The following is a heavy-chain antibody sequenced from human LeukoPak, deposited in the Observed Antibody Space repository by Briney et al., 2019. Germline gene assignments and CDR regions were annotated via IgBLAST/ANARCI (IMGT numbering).Heavy chain of an antibody. Sequence: QTGGSLRLSCAASGFTFSSYAMSWVRQAPGKGLEWVSAISGSGGSTYYADSVKGRFTISRDNSKNTLYLQMNSLRAEDTAVYYCAKAQNKISQTIVDYFDHWGQGTLVTVSS. V-gene: IGHV3-23*01. CDR3: AKAQNKISQTIVDYFDH. D-gene: IGHD3-22*01. CDR1: GFTFSSYA. CDR2: ISGSGGST. J-gene: IGHJ4*02.